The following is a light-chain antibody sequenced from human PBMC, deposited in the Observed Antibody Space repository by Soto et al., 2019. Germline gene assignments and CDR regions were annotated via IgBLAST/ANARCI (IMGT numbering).Light chain of an antibody. CDR2: GAS. CDR1: QSVSSSY. V-gene: IGKV3-20*01. Sequence: EIWLTQSPVSLSLSPGERSTLSGRASQSVSSSYLAWYQQKPGQAPRLLIYGASSRATGIPDRFSGSGSGTDFTLTISRLEPEDFAVYYCQQYGSSRFTFGPGTKVDI. CDR3: QQYGSSRFT. J-gene: IGKJ3*01.